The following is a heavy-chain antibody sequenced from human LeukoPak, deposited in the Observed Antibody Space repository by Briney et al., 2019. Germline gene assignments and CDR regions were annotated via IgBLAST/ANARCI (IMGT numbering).Heavy chain of an antibody. J-gene: IGHJ5*02. Sequence: PGGSLRLSCVASGFTFSDYWMTWVRQAPGKRLEWVAFIRYDGSNKYYADSVKGRFTISRDNSKNTLYLQMNSLRVEDTAVYYCAKDLSSWSGFDPWGLGTLVTVSS. D-gene: IGHD6-13*01. CDR1: GFTFSDYW. CDR2: IRYDGSNK. CDR3: AKDLSSWSGFDP. V-gene: IGHV3-30*02.